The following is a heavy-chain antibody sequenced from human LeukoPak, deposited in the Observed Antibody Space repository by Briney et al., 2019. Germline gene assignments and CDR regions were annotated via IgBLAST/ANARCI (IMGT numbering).Heavy chain of an antibody. D-gene: IGHD3-10*01. V-gene: IGHV4-4*07. J-gene: IGHJ6*03. CDR1: GGSISSYY. CDR2: IYTSGST. CDR3: AREGDYYGSGSYYSPIYYYYMDV. Sequence: SETLSLTCTVSGGSISSYYWSWIRQPAGKGLEWIGRIYTSGSTNYNPSLKSRVTISVDTSKNQFSLKLSSVTAADTAVYYCAREGDYYGSGSYYSPIYYYYMDVWGKGTTVTVSS.